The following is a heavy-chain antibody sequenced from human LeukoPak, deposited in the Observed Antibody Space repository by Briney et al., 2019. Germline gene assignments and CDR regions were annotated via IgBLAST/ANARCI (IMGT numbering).Heavy chain of an antibody. D-gene: IGHD5-12*01. V-gene: IGHV1-24*01. Sequence: ASVKVSCKVSVYTLTELSMHWVRQAPGKGLEWMGGFDPEDGETIYAQKFQGRVTMTEDTSTDTAYMELSSLRSEDTAVYYCATVKDFGYSGTRDAFDIWGQGTMVTVSS. CDR2: FDPEDGET. CDR3: ATVKDFGYSGTRDAFDI. CDR1: VYTLTELS. J-gene: IGHJ3*02.